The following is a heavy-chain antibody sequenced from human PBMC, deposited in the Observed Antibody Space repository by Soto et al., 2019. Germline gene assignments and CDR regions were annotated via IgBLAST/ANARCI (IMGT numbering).Heavy chain of an antibody. J-gene: IGHJ6*02. Sequence: PGGSLRLSCAASGFTFSSYSMNWVRQAPGKGLEWVSYISSSSSTIYYADSVKGRFTISRDNAKNSLYLQMNSLRDEDTAVYYCARESGRDYYYYYAMDVWGQGTTVTVSS. D-gene: IGHD1-26*01. CDR3: ARESGRDYYYYYAMDV. CDR1: GFTFSSYS. V-gene: IGHV3-48*02. CDR2: ISSSSSTI.